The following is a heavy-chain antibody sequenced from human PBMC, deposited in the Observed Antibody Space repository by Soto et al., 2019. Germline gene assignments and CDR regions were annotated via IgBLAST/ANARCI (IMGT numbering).Heavy chain of an antibody. CDR3: ARAGCDGGSCYTLVGLRYGMDV. V-gene: IGHV3-30-3*01. D-gene: IGHD2-15*01. J-gene: IGHJ6*02. CDR1: GFTFSSYA. Sequence: QVQLVESGGGVVQPGGSLRLSCAASGFTFSSYAMHWVRQAPGKGLEWVAVISYDGSNKYYADSVKGRFTISRDNSKNTLYLQMNSRRAEDTAVYYCARAGCDGGSCYTLVGLRYGMDVWGQGTTVTVSS. CDR2: ISYDGSNK.